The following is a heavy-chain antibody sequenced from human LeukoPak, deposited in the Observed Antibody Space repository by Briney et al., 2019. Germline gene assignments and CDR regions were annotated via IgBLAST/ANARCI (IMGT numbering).Heavy chain of an antibody. D-gene: IGHD4-11*01. CDR2: IWIHPTNE. Sequence: GGALRLSCEASGFTFSHFGMHWVRQAPGKGVEWVAVIWIHPTNEYYPPSLQCPFPISTDNFNRTVSLEMNSLRAEATAVYYCAKDAQRGFYYSNSLEHWGQGSLVIVSS. CDR1: GFTFSHFG. V-gene: IGHV3-33*06. CDR3: AKDAQRGFYYSNSLEH. J-gene: IGHJ5*02.